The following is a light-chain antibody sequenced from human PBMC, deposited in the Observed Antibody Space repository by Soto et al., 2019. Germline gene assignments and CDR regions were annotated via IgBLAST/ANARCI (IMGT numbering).Light chain of an antibody. Sequence: DIQMTQSPSSLSASVGDRVTISCRASQLISTHLNWYQQKPGKAPKLLIYAASSLQSGVPSRFSGGGSGTECTLTISSLQPEDFATYYCQQSYLTPLTFGQGTKLQIK. J-gene: IGKJ2*01. CDR2: AAS. V-gene: IGKV1-39*01. CDR1: QLISTH. CDR3: QQSYLTPLT.